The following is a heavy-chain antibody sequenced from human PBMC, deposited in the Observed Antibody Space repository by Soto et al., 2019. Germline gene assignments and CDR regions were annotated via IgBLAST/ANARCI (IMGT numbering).Heavy chain of an antibody. CDR2: ISSSSRDT. Sequence: GSLRLSCAACRFTLRDYSLSGIRQAPGKGLVWASYISSSSRDTNYAESVKGRFTISRGNAKNSLYLQLNSLRAEDTAVYYCARGGSPTSPFDPWGQGTLF. CDR3: ARGGSPTSPFDP. J-gene: IGHJ5*02. D-gene: IGHD1-26*01. CDR1: RFTLRDYS. V-gene: IGHV3-11*06.